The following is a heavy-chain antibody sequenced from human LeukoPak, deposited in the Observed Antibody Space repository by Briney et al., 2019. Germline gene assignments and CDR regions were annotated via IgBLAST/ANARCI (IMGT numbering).Heavy chain of an antibody. J-gene: IGHJ4*02. CDR1: GASITSYY. CDR2: IYYSEST. V-gene: IGHV4-59*01. Sequence: SETLSLTCTVSGASITSYYWSWIRQPPGKGLEWIGYIYYSESTNYNPSLKSRVTMSVDTSKHQFSLKLSSVTAADTAVYYCARDTRAYDSSGYSYFDYWGRGTLVSVSS. D-gene: IGHD3-22*01. CDR3: ARDTRAYDSSGYSYFDY.